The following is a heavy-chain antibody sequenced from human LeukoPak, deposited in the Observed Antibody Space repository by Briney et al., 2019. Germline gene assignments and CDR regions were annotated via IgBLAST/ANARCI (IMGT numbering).Heavy chain of an antibody. D-gene: IGHD2-2*01. CDR2: INSDGSWT. J-gene: IGHJ4*02. Sequence: GGSLRLSCAASGNYLMHWVRQAPGKGLVWVSHINSDGSWTGYADSVKGRFTISKDNAKNTVYLQMNNLRAEDTAVYYCVSFYETYWGRGTLVTVSS. CDR3: VSFYETY. V-gene: IGHV3-74*01. CDR1: GNYL.